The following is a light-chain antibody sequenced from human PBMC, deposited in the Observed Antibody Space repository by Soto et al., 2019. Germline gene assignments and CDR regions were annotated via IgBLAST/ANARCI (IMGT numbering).Light chain of an antibody. CDR2: DAS. CDR3: LQRSHWPPIA. J-gene: IGKJ5*01. CDR1: QSVTSSY. Sequence: ENVLTQSQGTLSLSPGERAPRCCRASQSVTSSYLAWYQQKPGQAPRVLIYDASHRATGIPARFRGSGSGTDFTLTISSLEPEDAGIYYCLQRSHWPPIAFRQGTRL. V-gene: IGKV3-11*01.